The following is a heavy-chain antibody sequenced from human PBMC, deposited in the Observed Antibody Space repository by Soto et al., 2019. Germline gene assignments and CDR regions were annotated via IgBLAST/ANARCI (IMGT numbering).Heavy chain of an antibody. CDR2: VYYSGST. J-gene: IGHJ4*02. D-gene: IGHD4-17*01. CDR3: ARDFTGDYYFDY. Sequence: VQLQESGPGLVKPSETLSLTCTVSGGSISSDYWSWIRQPPGKGLEWIGYVYYSGSTKYNSSRKSRVSISIDTSKNQFSLKLTSVTAADTAVYYCARDFTGDYYFDYWGQGALVTVSS. V-gene: IGHV4-59*01. CDR1: GGSISSDY.